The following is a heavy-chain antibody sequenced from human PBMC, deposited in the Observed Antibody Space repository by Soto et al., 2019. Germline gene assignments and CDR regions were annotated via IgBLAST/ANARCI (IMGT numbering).Heavy chain of an antibody. CDR2: IIGNSGTT. V-gene: IGHV3-23*01. Sequence: GSLRLSCAASGFTFSSYDMSWVRQAPGKGLEWVSFIIGNSGTTYYADSVKGRFTISRDNSKNMLYLQMSSLRAEDTAVYYCAKGSTYSFYFDSWGQGTLVTV. CDR3: AKGSTYSFYFDS. CDR1: GFTFSSYD. J-gene: IGHJ4*01. D-gene: IGHD6-13*01.